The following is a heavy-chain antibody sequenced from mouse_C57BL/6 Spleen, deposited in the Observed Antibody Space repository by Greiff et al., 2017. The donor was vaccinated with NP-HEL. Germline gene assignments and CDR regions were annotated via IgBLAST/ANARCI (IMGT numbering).Heavy chain of an antibody. D-gene: IGHD1-1*01. Sequence: QVQLQQSGAELVKPGASVKISCKASGYAFSSYWMNWVKQRPGKGLEWIGQIYPGDGDTNYNGKFKGKAILTADKSSSTAYMQLSSLTSEDSAVYFWERSYYGSSYSYWGQGTTLTVSS. CDR2: IYPGDGDT. CDR1: GYAFSSYW. V-gene: IGHV1-80*01. J-gene: IGHJ2*01. CDR3: ERSYYGSSYSY.